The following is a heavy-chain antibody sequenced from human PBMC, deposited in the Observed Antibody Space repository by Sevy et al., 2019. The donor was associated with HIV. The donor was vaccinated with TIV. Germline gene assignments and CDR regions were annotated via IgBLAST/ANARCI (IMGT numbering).Heavy chain of an antibody. D-gene: IGHD3-10*01. CDR3: ARTTMVRGVIPFRVPFVY. CDR2: IYYSGST. V-gene: IGHV4-39*01. J-gene: IGHJ4*02. CDR1: GGSISSSSYY. Sequence: SETLSLTCTVSGGSISSSSYYWGWIRQPPGKGLEWIGSIYYSGSTYYNPSLKSRVTISVDTSKNQFSLKLSSVTAADTAVYYCARTTMVRGVIPFRVPFVYWGQGTLVTVSS.